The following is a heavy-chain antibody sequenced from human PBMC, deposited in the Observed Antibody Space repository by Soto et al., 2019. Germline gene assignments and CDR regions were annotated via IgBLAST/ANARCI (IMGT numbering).Heavy chain of an antibody. Sequence: SETLSLTCTVSGGSISRGGYYWSWIRQHPGKGLEWIGYIYYSGSTYYNPSLKSRVTISVDTSKNQFSLKLSSVTAADTAVYYCARWGLPWNNSGSYDNWFDPWGQGTLVTVSS. CDR2: IYYSGST. D-gene: IGHD1-26*01. J-gene: IGHJ5*02. V-gene: IGHV4-31*03. CDR3: ARWGLPWNNSGSYDNWFDP. CDR1: GGSISRGGYY.